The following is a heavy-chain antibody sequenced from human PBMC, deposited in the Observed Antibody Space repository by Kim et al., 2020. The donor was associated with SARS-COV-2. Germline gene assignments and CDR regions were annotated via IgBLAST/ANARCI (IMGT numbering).Heavy chain of an antibody. CDR3: ARGGRRYYGSGSKYMFDP. CDR2: INHSGST. D-gene: IGHD3-10*01. V-gene: IGHV4-34*01. J-gene: IGHJ5*02. Sequence: SETLSLTCAVYGGSFSGYYWSWIRQPPGKGLEWIGEINHSGSTNYNPSLKSRVTISVDTSKNQFSLKLSSVTAADTAVYYCARGGRRYYGSGSKYMFDPWGQGTLVTVSS. CDR1: GGSFSGYY.